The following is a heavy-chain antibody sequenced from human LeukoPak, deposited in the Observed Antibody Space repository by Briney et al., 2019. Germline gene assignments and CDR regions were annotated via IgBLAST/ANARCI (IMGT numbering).Heavy chain of an antibody. CDR2: IYYSGST. Sequence: SETLSLTCTVSGCSIGSGGYYWSWMRQHPGKGLEWIGYIYYSGSTYYNPSLKSRVTISVDTSKNQFSLKLSSVTAADTAVYYCARGLTLGAFDIWGQGTMVTVSS. D-gene: IGHD3-16*01. J-gene: IGHJ3*02. CDR3: ARGLTLGAFDI. CDR1: GCSIGSGGYY. V-gene: IGHV4-31*03.